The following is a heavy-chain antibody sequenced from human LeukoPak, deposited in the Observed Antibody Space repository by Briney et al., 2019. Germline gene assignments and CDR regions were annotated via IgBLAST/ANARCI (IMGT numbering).Heavy chain of an antibody. CDR3: ANRGIYGYFNY. V-gene: IGHV4-39*01. Sequence: SETLSLTCSVTGASISDRSFYWGWVRQAPGKGLDWIGSMSYSGITFYNPSVKSRVIISADTSKNQFSLRLTSVTAADTAVYYCANRGIYGYFNYWGQGTLVTVSS. J-gene: IGHJ4*02. CDR1: GASISDRSFY. D-gene: IGHD3-10*01. CDR2: MSYSGIT.